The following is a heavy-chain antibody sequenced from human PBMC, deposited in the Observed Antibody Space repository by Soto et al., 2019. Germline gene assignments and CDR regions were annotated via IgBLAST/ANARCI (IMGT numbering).Heavy chain of an antibody. CDR1: GFSLSTSGVG. V-gene: IGHV2-5*02. CDR3: AHRSIDYGDYVWFDP. Sequence: QITLKESGPTLVKPTQTLTLTCTFSGFSLSTSGVGVGWIHQPPGKALEWLALIYWDDDKRYSPSLKSRLTITMDTSKNQVVLTMTNMDPVDTATYYCAHRSIDYGDYVWFDPWGQGTLVTVSS. CDR2: IYWDDDK. D-gene: IGHD4-17*01. J-gene: IGHJ5*02.